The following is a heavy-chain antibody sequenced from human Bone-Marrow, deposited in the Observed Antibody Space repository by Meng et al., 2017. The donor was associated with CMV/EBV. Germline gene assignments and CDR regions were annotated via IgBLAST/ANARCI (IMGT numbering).Heavy chain of an antibody. Sequence: GESLKISCAASGFTFSSYAMSWVRQAPGKGLEWVSVIYSGGGDTYYADSVKGRFTISRDNSKNTLYLQMNSLRVEDTAVYYCAKNGYFGVITPYDALDIWGQGTMVTVS. CDR2: IYSGGGDT. CDR3: AKNGYFGVITPYDALDI. J-gene: IGHJ3*02. V-gene: IGHV3-23*03. CDR1: GFTFSSYA. D-gene: IGHD3-3*01.